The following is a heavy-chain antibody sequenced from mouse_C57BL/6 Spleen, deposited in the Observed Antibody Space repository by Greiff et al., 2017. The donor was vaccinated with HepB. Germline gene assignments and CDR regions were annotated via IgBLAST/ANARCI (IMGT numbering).Heavy chain of an antibody. CDR1: GYTFTSYG. Sequence: QVQLQQSGAELARPGASVKLSCKASGYTFTSYGISWVKQRTGQGLEWIGEIYPRSGNTYYNEKFKGKATLTADKSSSTAYMELRSLTSEDSAVYFCAREGPYDGYYLAWFAYWGQGTLVTVSA. J-gene: IGHJ3*01. V-gene: IGHV1-81*01. CDR3: AREGPYDGYYLAWFAY. CDR2: IYPRSGNT. D-gene: IGHD2-3*01.